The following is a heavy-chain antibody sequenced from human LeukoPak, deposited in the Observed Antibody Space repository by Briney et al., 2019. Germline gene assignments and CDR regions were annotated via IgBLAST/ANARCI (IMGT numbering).Heavy chain of an antibody. Sequence: GGSLRLSCAASGLTFSDCAMHWVRQASGKGLEWIGRIRNAADGYATAYVASVKGRFIISRDDSKNTAYLQLNSLKIEDTAVYYCARFYDSSGYDYWGQGTLVTVSS. CDR2: IRNAADGYAT. V-gene: IGHV3-73*01. CDR1: GLTFSDCA. J-gene: IGHJ4*02. D-gene: IGHD3-22*01. CDR3: ARFYDSSGYDY.